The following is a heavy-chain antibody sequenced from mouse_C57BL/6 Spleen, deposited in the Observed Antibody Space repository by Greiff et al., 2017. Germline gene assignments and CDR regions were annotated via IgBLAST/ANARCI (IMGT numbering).Heavy chain of an antibody. CDR2: IDPETGGT. Sequence: LVRPGASVTLSCKASGYTFTDYEMHWVKQTPVHGLEWIGAIDPETGGTAYNQKFKGKAILTADKSSSTAYMELRSLTSEDSAVYYCTRSRFAYWGQGTLVTVSA. V-gene: IGHV1-15*01. J-gene: IGHJ3*01. CDR1: GYTFTDYE. CDR3: TRSRFAY.